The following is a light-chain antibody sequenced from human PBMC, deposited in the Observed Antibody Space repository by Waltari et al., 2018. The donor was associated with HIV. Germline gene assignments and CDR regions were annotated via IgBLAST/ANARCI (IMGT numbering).Light chain of an antibody. CDR1: SSNVERDN. V-gene: IGLV1-47*02. J-gene: IGLJ1*01. CDR3: AAWDANLSGYL. Sequence: QSVLTQPTSASGTPGQRVTISCSGSSSNVERDNVYWYQQLPGTAPKLLIYNDSQRPSGVPDRFSGSKSGTSASLAISGLRSEDEADYYCAAWDANLSGYLFGTGTKVTVL. CDR2: NDS.